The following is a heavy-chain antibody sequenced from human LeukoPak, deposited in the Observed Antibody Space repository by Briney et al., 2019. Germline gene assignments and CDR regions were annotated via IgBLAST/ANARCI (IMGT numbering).Heavy chain of an antibody. CDR1: GFTFSSYE. V-gene: IGHV3-48*03. CDR2: ISSSGSTI. CDR3: ARDGGWFGDANWFDP. J-gene: IGHJ5*02. D-gene: IGHD3-10*01. Sequence: GGSLRLSCAASGFTFSSYEMNWVRQAPGKGLEWVSYISSSGSTIYYADSVKGRFTISRDNAKNSLYLQMNSLRAEDTAVYYCARDGGWFGDANWFDPRGQGTLVTVSS.